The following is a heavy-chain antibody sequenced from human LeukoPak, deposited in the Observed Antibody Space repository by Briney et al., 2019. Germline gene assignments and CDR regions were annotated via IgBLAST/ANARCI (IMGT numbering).Heavy chain of an antibody. J-gene: IGHJ4*02. Sequence: GGSLRLSCAASGFTFDDYAMHWVRQAPGKGLEWVSLISGDGGSTYYADSVKGRFTISRDNSKNSLYLQMNSLRTEDTALYYCAKGQTSPPRLLEVIMYYFDYWGQGTLVTVSS. D-gene: IGHD3-22*01. V-gene: IGHV3-43*02. CDR2: ISGDGGST. CDR3: AKGQTSPPRLLEVIMYYFDY. CDR1: GFTFDDYA.